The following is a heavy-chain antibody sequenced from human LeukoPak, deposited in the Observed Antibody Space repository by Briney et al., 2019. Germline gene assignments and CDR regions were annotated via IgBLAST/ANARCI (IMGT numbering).Heavy chain of an antibody. J-gene: IGHJ4*02. CDR2: IYYSGST. V-gene: IGHV4-39*07. CDR3: ARKYYYDSSPLDY. D-gene: IGHD3-22*01. CDR1: GRSISSSSYY. Sequence: SETLSLTCTVSGRSISSSSYYWGWIRQPPGKGLEWIGSIYYSGSTYYNPSLKSRVTISVDTSKNQFSLKLTSVTAADTAVYYCARKYYYDSSPLDYWGQGTLVTVSS.